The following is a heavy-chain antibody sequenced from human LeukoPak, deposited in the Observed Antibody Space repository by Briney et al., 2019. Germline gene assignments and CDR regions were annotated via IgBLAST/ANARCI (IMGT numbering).Heavy chain of an antibody. D-gene: IGHD2-21*02. Sequence: GGSLRLSCAASGFTFSSYEMNWVRQAPGKGLEWVSYISSSGSTIYYADSVKGRFTISRDNAKNSLYLQMNSLRAEDAAVYYCAGTCGGDCYEAFDIWGQGTMVTVSS. J-gene: IGHJ3*02. CDR1: GFTFSSYE. V-gene: IGHV3-48*03. CDR3: AGTCGGDCYEAFDI. CDR2: ISSSGSTI.